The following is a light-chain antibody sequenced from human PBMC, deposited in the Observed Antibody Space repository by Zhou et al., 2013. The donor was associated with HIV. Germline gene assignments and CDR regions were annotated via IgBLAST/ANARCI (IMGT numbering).Light chain of an antibody. CDR3: QQSYSNWIT. CDR1: QSISLY. Sequence: DIQMTQSPSSLSASVGDRVTITCRTSQSISLYLSWYQQKPGKAPRLLIYRASSLQSGVPSRFSGRGSGTDFTLTISSLQPEDFATYYCQQSYSNWITFGQGTRLEIK. J-gene: IGKJ5*01. CDR2: RAS. V-gene: IGKV1-39*01.